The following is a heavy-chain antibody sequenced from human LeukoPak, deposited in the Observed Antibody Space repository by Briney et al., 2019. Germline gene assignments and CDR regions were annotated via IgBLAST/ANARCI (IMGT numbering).Heavy chain of an antibody. D-gene: IGHD5-18*01. Sequence: SETLSLTCTVSGGSISSYYWSWLRQPPGKGLEWIGYIYYSGSTNHNPSLKSRVTISVDTSKNQFSLKLSSVTAADTAVYYCARVLRGYSYPEQFDYWGQGTLVTVSS. V-gene: IGHV4-59*01. CDR2: IYYSGST. J-gene: IGHJ4*02. CDR3: ARVLRGYSYPEQFDY. CDR1: GGSISSYY.